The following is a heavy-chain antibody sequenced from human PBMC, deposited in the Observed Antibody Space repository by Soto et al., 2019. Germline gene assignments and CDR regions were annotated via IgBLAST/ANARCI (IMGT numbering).Heavy chain of an antibody. CDR3: ARDRTDSAPYHFDY. CDR1: GFTVMSNY. CDR2: VYSGGTT. Sequence: GSLRLACSASGFTVMSNYMSWVRQAPGKGLEWVSVVYSGGTTYYTDSVKGRFTISRDNSKNTLFLQMNSLRPEDTAVYYCARDRTDSAPYHFDYWGQGTVVTVS. J-gene: IGHJ4*02. D-gene: IGHD4-4*01. V-gene: IGHV3-53*01.